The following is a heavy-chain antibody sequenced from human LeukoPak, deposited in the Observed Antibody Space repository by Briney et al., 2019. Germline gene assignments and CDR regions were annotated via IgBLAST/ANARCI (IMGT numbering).Heavy chain of an antibody. V-gene: IGHV1-46*01. CDR2: INPSGGTT. CDR1: GYTFTSYY. CDR3: ARDPYQTGQLIHILGY. Sequence: ASVKASCKASGYTFTSYYIHWVRQAPGQGLKWMGIINPSGGTTSLAQKFQGRVTMTRDTSTNTVYMELNSLRSDDTAVYYCARDPYQTGQLIHILGYWGQGTLVTVSS. J-gene: IGHJ4*02. D-gene: IGHD3-9*01.